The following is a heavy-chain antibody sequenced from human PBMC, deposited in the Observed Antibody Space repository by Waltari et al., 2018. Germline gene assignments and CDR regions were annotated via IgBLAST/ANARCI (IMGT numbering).Heavy chain of an antibody. D-gene: IGHD3-3*01. CDR1: GFTFSSYA. J-gene: IGHJ6*02. V-gene: IGHV3-23*04. Sequence: EVQLVESGGGLVQPGGSLRLSCAASGFTFSSYAMSWVRQAPGKGLDGVPAISGSGGSKYYANSIKDRFTISRDNTKNTLYLQMNSLRAEDTAVYYCAKGFLEWVLFGHNAMDVWGQGTTVTVSS. CDR2: ISGSGGSK. CDR3: AKGFLEWVLFGHNAMDV.